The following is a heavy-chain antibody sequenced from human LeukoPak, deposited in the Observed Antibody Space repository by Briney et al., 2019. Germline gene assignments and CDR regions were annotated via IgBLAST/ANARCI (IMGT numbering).Heavy chain of an antibody. CDR2: IKEDGSDT. CDR1: GFEFNNYW. CDR3: AKDDNWLQFES. D-gene: IGHD5-24*01. J-gene: IGHJ5*01. V-gene: IGHV3-7*01. Sequence: PGGSLRLSCVASGFEFNNYWMSWVRQAPGKGLEGVANIKEDGSDTYYVDSVKGRFTISRDNAKNSVWLQMNSLRPEDTAVYYCAKDDNWLQFESWGQGTLVTVSS.